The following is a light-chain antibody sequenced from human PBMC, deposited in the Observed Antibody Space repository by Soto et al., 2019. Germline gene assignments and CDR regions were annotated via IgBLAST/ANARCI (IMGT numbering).Light chain of an antibody. CDR2: AAS. CDR3: QQGNSDPLT. Sequence: IKLTQSPSSLSASVGDRVTITWPASQGLSSYLAWYQQKPGKAPKLLIYAASSLQSGVPSRFSGSGSGTDFTLTISCLQSEDFATYYCQQGNSDPLTFGGGTKVDIK. CDR1: QGLSSY. V-gene: IGKV1-9*01. J-gene: IGKJ4*01.